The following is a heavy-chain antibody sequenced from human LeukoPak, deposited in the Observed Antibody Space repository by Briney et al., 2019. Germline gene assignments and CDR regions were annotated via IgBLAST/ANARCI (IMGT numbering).Heavy chain of an antibody. CDR3: ARIHGSGSYKNWFDP. CDR2: IYHSGST. V-gene: IGHV4-38-2*02. J-gene: IGHJ5*02. D-gene: IGHD3-10*01. Sequence: SETLSLTCTVSGYSISSGYYWGWIRQPPGKGLEWIGSIYHSGSTYYNPSLKSRVTISVDTSKNQFSLKLSSVTAADTAVYYCARIHGSGSYKNWFDPWGQGTLVTVSS. CDR1: GYSISSGYY.